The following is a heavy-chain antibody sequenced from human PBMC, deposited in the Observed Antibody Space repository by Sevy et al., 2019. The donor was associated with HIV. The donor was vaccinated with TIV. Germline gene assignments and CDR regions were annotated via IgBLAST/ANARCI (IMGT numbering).Heavy chain of an antibody. J-gene: IGHJ5*02. Sequence: GGSLRLSCAASGFTFSSYPMHWVRQAPGWGLEWVAIISYDGSNKYYADSVKGRFTISRDNSKSTLYLQMNTLRIEDTAIYYCARDLSGSIAARLDPRGQGTLVTVSS. CDR1: GFTFSSYP. CDR3: ARDLSGSIAARLDP. V-gene: IGHV3-30*04. CDR2: ISYDGSNK. D-gene: IGHD6-6*01.